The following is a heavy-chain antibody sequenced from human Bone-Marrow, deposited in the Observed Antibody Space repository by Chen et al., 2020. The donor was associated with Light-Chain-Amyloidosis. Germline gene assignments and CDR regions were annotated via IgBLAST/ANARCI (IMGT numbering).Heavy chain of an antibody. D-gene: IGHD6-13*01. V-gene: IGHV4-4*07. CDR1: GGSISSYY. CDR3: ARSSSSWYEEYYYYYYYMDV. CDR2: IYTSGST. Sequence: QVQLQESGPGLVKPSETLSLTCTVSGGSISSYYWSWIRQPAGKGLEWIGRIYTSGSTNYNPSLKRRVTMSVVTSKNQFSLKLSSVTAADTAVYYCARSSSSWYEEYYYYYYYMDVWGKGTTVTVSS. J-gene: IGHJ6*03.